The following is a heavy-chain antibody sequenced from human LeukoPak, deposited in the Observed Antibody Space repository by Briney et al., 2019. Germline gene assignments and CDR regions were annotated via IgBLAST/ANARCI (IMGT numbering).Heavy chain of an antibody. CDR1: GYSISSGYY. D-gene: IGHD6-19*01. V-gene: IGHV4-38-2*02. Sequence: SETLSLTCTVSGYSISSGYYWGWIRQPPGKGLEWIGSGSTYYNPSLKSRVTISVDTSKNQFSLKLSSVTAADTAVYYCARGRIAVAGTGIDYWGQGTLVTVSS. J-gene: IGHJ4*02. CDR2: SGST. CDR3: ARGRIAVAGTGIDY.